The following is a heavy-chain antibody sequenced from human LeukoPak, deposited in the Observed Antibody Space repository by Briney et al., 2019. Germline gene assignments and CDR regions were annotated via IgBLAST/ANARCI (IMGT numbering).Heavy chain of an antibody. V-gene: IGHV4-39*01. J-gene: IGHJ5*02. CDR3: ARHQRDSRKAPGNNWFDP. CDR1: GGSISSSSYF. CDR2: IYYSVTT. D-gene: IGHD6-13*01. Sequence: SETLSLTCSVSGGSISSSSYFWGWIRQPPGKGLEWIGTIYYSVTTYYNPSLKSRVTMSVDTSKNQCSLKLTSVTAADTAVYYCARHQRDSRKAPGNNWFDPWGRGTLVTVSA.